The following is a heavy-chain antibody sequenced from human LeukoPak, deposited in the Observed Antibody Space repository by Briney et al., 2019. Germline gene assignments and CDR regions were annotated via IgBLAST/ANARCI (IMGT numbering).Heavy chain of an antibody. CDR2: VNGYNGNT. J-gene: IGHJ4*02. D-gene: IGHD5-12*01. CDR3: AKHRSSYSGYEIVMNYFDY. Sequence: ASVKVSCKASGYTFTSYGINWVRQAPGQGLEWMGWVNGYNGNTDYAQKFRGRVTITTDTSTRTAYMELRSLRSDDTAVYYCAKHRSSYSGYEIVMNYFDYWGQGTLVTVSS. CDR1: GYTFTSYG. V-gene: IGHV1-18*01.